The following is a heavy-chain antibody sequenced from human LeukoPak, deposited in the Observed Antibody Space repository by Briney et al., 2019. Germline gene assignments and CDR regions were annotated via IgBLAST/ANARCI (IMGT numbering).Heavy chain of an antibody. D-gene: IGHD2-2*01. CDR1: GFTFSSYG. CDR2: ISYDGSNE. J-gene: IGHJ6*02. V-gene: IGHV3-30*03. CDR3: ARGRAGYCTSTSCYTGMDV. Sequence: PGRSLRLSCAASGFTFSSYGMHWVRQAPGKGLEWVALISYDGSNEYYADSVRGRFTISRDNSKFTLYMQMNSLRAEDTAVYYCARGRAGYCTSTSCYTGMDVWGQGTTVTVSS.